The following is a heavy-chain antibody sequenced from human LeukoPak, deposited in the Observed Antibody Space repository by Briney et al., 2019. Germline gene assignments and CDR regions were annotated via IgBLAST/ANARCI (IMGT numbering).Heavy chain of an antibody. Sequence: PGGSLRLSCAASGFTFTNYGMHWVRLAPGKGLEWVAVISYDGSNKYNADSVKGRFTISRDNSKNTLYLQMNSLRDEDTAVYYCAKAWSRGNYYPYFDSWGQGIQVTVSS. CDR2: ISYDGSNK. V-gene: IGHV3-30*18. CDR3: AKAWSRGNYYPYFDS. D-gene: IGHD1-26*01. CDR1: GFTFTNYG. J-gene: IGHJ4*02.